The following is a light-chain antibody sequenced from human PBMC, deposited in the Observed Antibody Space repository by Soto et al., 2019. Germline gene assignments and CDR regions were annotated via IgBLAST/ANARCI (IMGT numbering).Light chain of an antibody. V-gene: IGLV1-44*01. CDR2: SNN. J-gene: IGLJ1*01. CDR3: AAWDDSLNGYV. CDR1: SSNIGSNT. Sequence: HSVLTQPPSASGSPGQRDTISCSGRSSNIGSNTVNWYQQLPGTAPNLLIYSNNQRPSGVPDRFSGSKSGTSASLAISGLQSEDEADYYCAAWDDSLNGYVFGTGT.